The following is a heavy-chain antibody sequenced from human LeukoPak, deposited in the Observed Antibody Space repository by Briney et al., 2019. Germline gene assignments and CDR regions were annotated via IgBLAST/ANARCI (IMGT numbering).Heavy chain of an antibody. Sequence: SVKVSCKATGYTFTGYYMHWVRQPPGQGLEWMGGIIPIFGIANFAQKFQGRVTITADKSTSTAYMELSSLRSDDTAVYYCARSSIIAAAGPYYFDYWGQGTLVTVSS. CDR3: ARSSIIAAAGPYYFDY. V-gene: IGHV1-69*10. CDR2: IIPIFGIA. J-gene: IGHJ4*02. D-gene: IGHD6-13*01. CDR1: GYTFTGYY.